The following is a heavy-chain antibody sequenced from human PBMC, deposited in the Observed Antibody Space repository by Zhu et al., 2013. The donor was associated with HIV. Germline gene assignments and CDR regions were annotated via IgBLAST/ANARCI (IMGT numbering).Heavy chain of an antibody. CDR3: ARDSKGPNGMDV. Sequence: QVQLVQSGAEVKKPGASVKVSCEASGYTFTIYGISWVRQAPGQGLEWMGWISAYNGDTNYAQKLRDRVTMTTDTSTSTAYMELRSLRSDDTAVYYCARDSKGPNGMDVWGQGTTVTVSS. CDR1: GYTFTIYG. CDR2: ISAYNGDT. V-gene: IGHV1-18*01. J-gene: IGHJ6*02.